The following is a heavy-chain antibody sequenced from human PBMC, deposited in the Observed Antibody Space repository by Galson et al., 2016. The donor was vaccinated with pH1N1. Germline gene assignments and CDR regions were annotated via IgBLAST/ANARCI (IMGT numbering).Heavy chain of an antibody. CDR1: TFTFTKYY. D-gene: IGHD6-19*01. J-gene: IGHJ4*02. V-gene: IGHV1-46*04. CDR2: INPRDGGT. Sequence: SVKVSCKASTFTFTKYYIHWVRQALGQGLQWMGIINPRDGGTISAQRLEDRLIMTRVMSTTTVYLELSSLRSDDTAMYYIAQYSSASEKPAWGQGTLVTVSS. CDR3: AQYSSASEKPA.